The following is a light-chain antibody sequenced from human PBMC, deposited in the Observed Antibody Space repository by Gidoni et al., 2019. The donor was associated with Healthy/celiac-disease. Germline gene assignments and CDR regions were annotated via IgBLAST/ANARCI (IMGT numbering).Light chain of an antibody. CDR1: QSVSSY. CDR3: QQRSNWPT. Sequence: IVLTQSPATLALSPGASATLSCRASQSVSSYLAWYQQKPGQAPRLLIYDASNRATGIPARFSGRGAGTDFTLTISSLEPEDFAVYYCQQRSNWPTFGQGTKVEIK. V-gene: IGKV3-11*01. J-gene: IGKJ1*01. CDR2: DAS.